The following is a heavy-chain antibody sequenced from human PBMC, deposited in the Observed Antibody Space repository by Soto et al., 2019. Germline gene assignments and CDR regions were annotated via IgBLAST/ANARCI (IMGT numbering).Heavy chain of an antibody. J-gene: IGHJ4*02. CDR3: AREGDIVLVPAAFFDY. CDR1: GFTFSSYG. Sequence: QVPLVESGGGVVQPGRSLRLSCAASGFTFSSYGMHWVRQAPGKGLEWVAVIWYDGSNKYYADSVKGRFTISRDNSKNTLYLQMNSLRAEDTAVYYCAREGDIVLVPAAFFDYWGQGTLVTVSS. V-gene: IGHV3-33*01. D-gene: IGHD2-2*01. CDR2: IWYDGSNK.